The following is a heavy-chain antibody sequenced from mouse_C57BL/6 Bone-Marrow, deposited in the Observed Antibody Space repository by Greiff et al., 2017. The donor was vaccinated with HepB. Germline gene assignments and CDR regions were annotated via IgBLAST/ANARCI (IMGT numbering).Heavy chain of an antibody. Sequence: VQLQQSGAELVRPGASVKLSCTASGFNIKDDYMHWVKQRPEQGLEWIGWIDPENGDTEYASKFQGKATITADTSANTAYLQLSSLTSEDTAVYSCTMGYGSSYDAMDYWGQGTSVTVSS. J-gene: IGHJ4*01. CDR2: IDPENGDT. D-gene: IGHD1-1*01. CDR1: GFNIKDDY. V-gene: IGHV14-4*01. CDR3: TMGYGSSYDAMDY.